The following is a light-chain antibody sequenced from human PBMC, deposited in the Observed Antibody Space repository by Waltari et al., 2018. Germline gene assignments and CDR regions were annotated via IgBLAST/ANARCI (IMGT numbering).Light chain of an antibody. CDR3: QQSYSTLIT. J-gene: IGKJ5*01. CDR2: AAS. CDR1: QSISSD. Sequence: GDSVTITCRASQSISSDLTWYQQKPGKAPKLLIYAASSLQSGVPSRFSGSGSGTDFTLTISSLQPEDFATYYCQQSYSTLITFGQGTRLEIK. V-gene: IGKV1-39*01.